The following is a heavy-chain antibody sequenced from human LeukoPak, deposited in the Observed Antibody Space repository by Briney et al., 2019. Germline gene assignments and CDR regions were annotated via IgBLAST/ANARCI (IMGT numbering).Heavy chain of an antibody. CDR3: ARVPAAMGYFDY. Sequence: SETLSLTCNVSGGSISSSSYYWGWIRQPPGKGLEWIGSIYYSGSTYYNPSLKSRVTISVDTSKNQFSLKLSSVTAADTAVYYCARVPAAMGYFDYWGQGTLVTVSS. V-gene: IGHV4-39*07. CDR1: GGSISSSSYY. CDR2: IYYSGST. J-gene: IGHJ4*02. D-gene: IGHD2-2*01.